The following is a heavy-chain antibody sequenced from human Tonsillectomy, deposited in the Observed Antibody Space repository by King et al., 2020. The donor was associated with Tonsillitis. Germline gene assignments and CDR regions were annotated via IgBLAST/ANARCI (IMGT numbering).Heavy chain of an antibody. V-gene: IGHV5-10-1*03. D-gene: IGHD5-24*01. J-gene: IGHJ6*02. CDR2: IDLSDSYT. Sequence: QLVQSGPEVKKPGESLRISCKGSGYTFTSSWISWVRQMPGKGLEWRGKIDLSDSYTNYSQSFQGHVTISADKSISTAYLQWSSLKASDTAMYYCARDVVVRTDGYHRYYGMDVWGQGSTVTVSS. CDR3: ARDVVVRTDGYHRYYGMDV. CDR1: GYTFTSSW.